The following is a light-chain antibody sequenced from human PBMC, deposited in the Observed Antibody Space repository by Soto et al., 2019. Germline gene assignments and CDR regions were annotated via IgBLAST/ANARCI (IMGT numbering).Light chain of an antibody. J-gene: IGKJ2*01. CDR1: QSVSSSY. CDR3: QQYNNWPPYT. CDR2: GAS. Sequence: EIVLTQSPATLSLSPGARATLSCRASQSVSSSYLAWYQQKPGQAPRLXXYGASTRATGIPARFGGSGSGTELTLTISSLQSEDFAVYYCQQYNNWPPYTFGQGTKVDI. V-gene: IGKV3-15*01.